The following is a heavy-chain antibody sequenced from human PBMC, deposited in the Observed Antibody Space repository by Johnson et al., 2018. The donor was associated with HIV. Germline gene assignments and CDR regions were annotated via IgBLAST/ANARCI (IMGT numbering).Heavy chain of an antibody. J-gene: IGHJ3*02. CDR3: AREVDAFDM. CDR2: IWSDGSNK. CDR1: GLSFSSYG. V-gene: IGHV3-33*01. Sequence: QVQLVESGGGVVQPGRSVRLSCAASGLSFSSYGMEWVRQAPGKGLEWVAVIWSDGSNKHYADSVKGRFTISRDNAKNTLYLQMNSLTAEDTAVYYCAREVDAFDMWGQGTLVTVSS.